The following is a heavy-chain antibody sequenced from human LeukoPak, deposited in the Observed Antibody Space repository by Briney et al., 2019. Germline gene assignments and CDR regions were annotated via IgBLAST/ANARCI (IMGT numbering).Heavy chain of an antibody. V-gene: IGHV4-34*01. Sequence: SETLSLTCALYGGSFIGYYWSWIRQPPGKGLGWIGEINHSGSTNYNHSLKSRVTISVDTSKNQFSLKLSSVTAADTAVYYCARGLVGATTHRPQYYFDYWGQGTLVTVSS. CDR3: ARGLVGATTHRPQYYFDY. CDR1: GGSFIGYY. J-gene: IGHJ4*02. CDR2: INHSGST. D-gene: IGHD1-26*01.